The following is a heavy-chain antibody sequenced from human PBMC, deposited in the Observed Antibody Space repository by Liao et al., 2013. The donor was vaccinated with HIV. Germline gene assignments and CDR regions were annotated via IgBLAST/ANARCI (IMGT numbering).Heavy chain of an antibody. CDR3: ARGYYYGSGNYPPLDY. Sequence: QVQLQESGPGLVKPSETLSLTCTVSGGSIGTYYWSWIRQPPGKGLEWIGYIYYSGSTNSNPSLKSRVTISVDTSKNQFSLKLSSVTAADTAVYYCARGYYYGSGNYPPLDYWGQGALVTVSS. J-gene: IGHJ4*02. CDR1: GGSIGTYY. V-gene: IGHV4-59*01. CDR2: IYYSGST. D-gene: IGHD3-10*01.